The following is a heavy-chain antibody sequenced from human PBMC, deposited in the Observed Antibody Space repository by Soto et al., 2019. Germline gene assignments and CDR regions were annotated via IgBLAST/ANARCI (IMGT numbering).Heavy chain of an antibody. D-gene: IGHD3-9*01. Sequence: EVHLVESGGGLVQPGGSLRLSCAASGFTFSSYAMHWVRQAPGKGLQYVSAISSDGDSTYYANSVQGRFTISRDNSKNTLYLQMGSLRAEDMAVYYCVRGHFHILTGDYDYWAQGTLVTVSS. CDR2: ISSDGDST. CDR3: VRGHFHILTGDYDY. V-gene: IGHV3-64*01. CDR1: GFTFSSYA. J-gene: IGHJ4*02.